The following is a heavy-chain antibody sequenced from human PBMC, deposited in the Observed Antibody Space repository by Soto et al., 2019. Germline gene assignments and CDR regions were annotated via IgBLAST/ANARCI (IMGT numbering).Heavy chain of an antibody. V-gene: IGHV3-9*01. J-gene: IGHJ3*02. CDR1: GFTFDDYA. D-gene: IGHD5-12*01. Sequence: EVQLVESGGGLVQPGRSLRLSCAASGFTFDDYAMHWVRQAPGKGLEWVSGISWNSGSIGSADSVKSRFTISRDNAKNSLYLQMNSLRAEDTALCYCAKDRGYSGYHLFLHAFDIWGQGTMVTVSS. CDR3: AKDRGYSGYHLFLHAFDI. CDR2: ISWNSGSI.